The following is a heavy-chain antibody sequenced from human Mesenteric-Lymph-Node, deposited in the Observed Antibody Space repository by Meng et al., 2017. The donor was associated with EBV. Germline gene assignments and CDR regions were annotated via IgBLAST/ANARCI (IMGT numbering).Heavy chain of an antibody. V-gene: IGHV4-39*07. Sequence: LQEAGPVLGKPSETLAATGTVAGGSISRSTYYWDWIRQPPGKGLEWVASMYYDGSTYYNPSLESRVTISVDTSKNQFSLKLSSVTAADTAIYYCARDKVVVVRGVENSWFDPWGQGTLVTVSS. CDR3: ARDKVVVVRGVENSWFDP. D-gene: IGHD3-10*01. CDR2: MYYDGST. J-gene: IGHJ5*02. CDR1: GGSISRSTYY.